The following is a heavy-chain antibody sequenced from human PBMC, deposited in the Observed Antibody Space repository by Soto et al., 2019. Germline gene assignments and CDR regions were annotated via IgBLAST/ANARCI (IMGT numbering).Heavy chain of an antibody. V-gene: IGHV3-21*01. Sequence: GGSLRLSCAASGFTFSSYSMNWVGQAPGKGLEWVSSISSSSSYIYYADSVKGRFTISRDNAKNSLYLQMNSLRAEDTAVYYCARDLAARRSSYYGMDVWGQGTTVTVSS. D-gene: IGHD6-6*01. J-gene: IGHJ6*02. CDR1: GFTFSSYS. CDR2: ISSSSSYI. CDR3: ARDLAARRSSYYGMDV.